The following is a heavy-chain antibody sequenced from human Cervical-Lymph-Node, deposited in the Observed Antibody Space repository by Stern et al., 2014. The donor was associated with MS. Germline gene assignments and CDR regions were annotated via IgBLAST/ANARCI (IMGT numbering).Heavy chain of an antibody. V-gene: IGHV3-23*04. CDR2: IGVSGVST. CDR1: GFTFSSYA. CDR3: AKDPRSSRWGSIRRDAFEI. J-gene: IGHJ3*02. Sequence: EVQLVESGGGLVQPGGSLRLSCAASGFTFSSYAMNWVRQAPGKGLEWVSFIGVSGVSTHYADSVKGRFTMSRDNSKNMVYLQMNSLRVEDTAMYYCAKDPRSSRWGSIRRDAFEIWGQGTMVTVSS. D-gene: IGHD6-13*01.